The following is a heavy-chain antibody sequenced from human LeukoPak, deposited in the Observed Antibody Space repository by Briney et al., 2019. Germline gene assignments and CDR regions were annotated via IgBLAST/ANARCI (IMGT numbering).Heavy chain of an antibody. CDR1: GFTLSNYW. V-gene: IGHV3-74*01. J-gene: IGHJ4*02. D-gene: IGHD2-8*02. CDR3: TSHFSTGGGY. Sequence: GGSLRLSYAASGFTLSNYWMHWVRQAPGKGLVWVSRINSDGSSTSYADSVKGRFTISRDNAKNALYLQMNSLSADDTAVYYCTSHFSTGGGYWGQGTLVTVSS. CDR2: INSDGSST.